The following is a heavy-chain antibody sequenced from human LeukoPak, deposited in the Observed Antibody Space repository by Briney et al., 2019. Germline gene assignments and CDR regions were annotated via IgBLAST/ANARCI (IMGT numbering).Heavy chain of an antibody. D-gene: IGHD3-10*01. CDR2: LYSGGNT. Sequence: SGGSLRLSCAASGFTVSSNYMSWVRQAPGKGLEWVSVLYSGGNTYYTDSVKGRFAISRDYSRNTVYLQMNSLRAEDTAVYYCARESGFGELFPYAFDIWGQGTVVTVSS. V-gene: IGHV3-53*01. CDR3: ARESGFGELFPYAFDI. J-gene: IGHJ3*02. CDR1: GFTVSSNY.